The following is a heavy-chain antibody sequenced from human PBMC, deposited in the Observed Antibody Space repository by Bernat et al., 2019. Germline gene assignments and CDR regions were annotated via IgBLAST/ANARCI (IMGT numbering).Heavy chain of an antibody. CDR2: ISYDGSNK. CDR3: ATGRYHGMDV. CDR1: GFTFSSYG. J-gene: IGHJ6*02. Sequence: QVQLVESGGGVVQPGRSLRLSCAASGFTFSSYGMHWVRQAPGKGLEWVAVISYDGSNKYYADSVKGRFTISRDNSKNTLYLQMNSLRAEDTAVYYCATGRYHGMDVWGQGTTVTVSS. D-gene: IGHD1-14*01. V-gene: IGHV3-30*03.